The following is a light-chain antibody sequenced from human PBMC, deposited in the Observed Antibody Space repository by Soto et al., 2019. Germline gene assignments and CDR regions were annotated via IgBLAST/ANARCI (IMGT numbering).Light chain of an antibody. CDR1: SSNIGSNT. CDR2: RNN. V-gene: IGLV1-44*01. Sequence: QSVLTQPPSASGTPGQRVTISCSGSSSNIGSNTVNWYQQLPGTAPKLLIHRNNQRPSGVPDRFSGSKSGTSASLAISGLQSEDEADYYCAAWDDSLNVPYVFGTGTKLTVL. J-gene: IGLJ1*01. CDR3: AAWDDSLNVPYV.